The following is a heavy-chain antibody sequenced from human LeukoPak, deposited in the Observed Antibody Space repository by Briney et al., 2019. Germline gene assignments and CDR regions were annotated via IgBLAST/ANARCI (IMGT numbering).Heavy chain of an antibody. Sequence: PGGSLRLSCAASGLTFSSYWVSWVRQAPGKGLEWVASIKQDGSETYYVDSVKGRFIISKDNAQNLLFLQMNSLRVEDTAVYFCARDPSMTAVSAYSFDFWGQGTLVTASS. V-gene: IGHV3-7*01. CDR2: IKQDGSET. D-gene: IGHD2-21*01. CDR3: ARDPSMTAVSAYSFDF. J-gene: IGHJ4*02. CDR1: GLTFSSYW.